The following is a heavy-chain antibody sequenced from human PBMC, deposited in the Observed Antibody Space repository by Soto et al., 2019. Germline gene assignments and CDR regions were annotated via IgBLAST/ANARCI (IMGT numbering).Heavy chain of an antibody. D-gene: IGHD3-16*01. CDR1: GFTFSSYA. J-gene: IGHJ4*02. V-gene: IGHV3-30-3*01. Sequence: QVQLVESGGGVVQPGRSLRLSCAASGFTFSSYAMHWVRRAPGKGLEWMAVMSYAGSNKYYADSVKGRFTISRYNSNNTLYLQMHSLRHEDTALYCCAGDGGAYWGQGTLVIVSS. CDR3: AGDGGAY. CDR2: MSYAGSNK.